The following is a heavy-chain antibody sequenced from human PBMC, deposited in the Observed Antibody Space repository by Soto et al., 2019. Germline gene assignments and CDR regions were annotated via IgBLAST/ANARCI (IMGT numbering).Heavy chain of an antibody. V-gene: IGHV3-23*01. CDR2: ISGSGGST. J-gene: IGHJ3*02. CDR1: GFTFSSYA. D-gene: IGHD3-10*01. Sequence: PGGSLRLSCAASGFTFSSYAMSWVRQAPGKGLEWVSAISGSGGSTYYADSVKGRFTISRDNSKNTLYLQMNSLRAEDTAVYYCAKDGRLLWFGEGDAFDIWGQGTMVTVSS. CDR3: AKDGRLLWFGEGDAFDI.